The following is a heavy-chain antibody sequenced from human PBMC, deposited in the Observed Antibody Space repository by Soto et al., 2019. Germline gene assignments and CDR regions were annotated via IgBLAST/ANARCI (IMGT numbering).Heavy chain of an antibody. CDR3: ARSPDVEWELPYYFDY. Sequence: SETLSLTCTVSGGSVSSGSYYWSWIRQPPGKGLEWIGYIYYSGSTNYNPSLKSRVTISVDTSKNQFSLKLSSVTAADTAVYYCARSPDVEWELPYYFDYWGQGTLVTVSS. J-gene: IGHJ4*02. D-gene: IGHD1-26*01. CDR2: IYYSGST. CDR1: GGSVSSGSYY. V-gene: IGHV4-61*01.